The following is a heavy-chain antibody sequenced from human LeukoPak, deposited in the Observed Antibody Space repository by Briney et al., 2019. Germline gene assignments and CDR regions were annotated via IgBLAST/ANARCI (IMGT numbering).Heavy chain of an antibody. CDR3: AKGYYYDSSGYYYNTFDY. J-gene: IGHJ4*02. V-gene: IGHV3-30*02. D-gene: IGHD3-22*01. Sequence: AVSLRLSCSASGFTFSSYGMHRLRQAPGKGLEWVANIRYDGSNKYYADSVKGRLTISRDNSKNTLYLQMNSLRAEDTAVSYCAKGYYYDSSGYYYNTFDYWGQGTLVTVSS. CDR1: GFTFSSYG. CDR2: IRYDGSNK.